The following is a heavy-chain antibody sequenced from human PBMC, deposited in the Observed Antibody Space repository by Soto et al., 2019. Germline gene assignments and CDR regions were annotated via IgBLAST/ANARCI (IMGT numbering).Heavy chain of an antibody. CDR2: IYWHDDT. J-gene: IGHJ4*02. V-gene: IGHV2-5*01. Sequence: QITLKESVPALLQPTQTLMLTFSFSGFSLNTTGMGVGWFRQAPGKAMEWLVNIYWHDDTRYNPSLEGRVTISKHTSTNQVVLTITNMDPEDPVTYYLERAYNCNHMWVQGIMVKVSS. CDR1: GFSLNTTGMG. D-gene: IGHD1-1*01. CDR3: ERAYNCNHM.